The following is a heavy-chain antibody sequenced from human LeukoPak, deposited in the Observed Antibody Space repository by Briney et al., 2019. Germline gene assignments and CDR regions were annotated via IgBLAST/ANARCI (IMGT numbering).Heavy chain of an antibody. V-gene: IGHV4-61*01. D-gene: IGHD2-15*01. CDR1: GGSVSSGSYY. J-gene: IGHJ4*02. CDR2: IYYSGCT. CDR3: AREFHCSGGSCFGYDY. Sequence: SGTLSLTCTVSGGSVSSGSYYWSWIRQPPGKGLEWIGYIYYSGCTNYNPSLKSRVTISVDTSKNQFSLKLSSVTAADTAVYYCAREFHCSGGSCFGYDYWGQGTLVTVSS.